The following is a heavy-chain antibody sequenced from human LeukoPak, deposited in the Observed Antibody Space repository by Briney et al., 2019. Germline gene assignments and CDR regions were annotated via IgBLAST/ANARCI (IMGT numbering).Heavy chain of an antibody. Sequence: NPSETLSLTCTVSGGSISDYYWSWIRQPPGKGLEWIGYTHHSGNTLYNPSLKSRVTTSVDTSKNQFSLSLSSVTAADTAVYYCARWEVRLNAFEMWGQGTMVTVSS. CDR2: THHSGNT. J-gene: IGHJ3*02. CDR3: ARWEVRLNAFEM. CDR1: GGSISDYY. D-gene: IGHD3-10*01. V-gene: IGHV4-59*08.